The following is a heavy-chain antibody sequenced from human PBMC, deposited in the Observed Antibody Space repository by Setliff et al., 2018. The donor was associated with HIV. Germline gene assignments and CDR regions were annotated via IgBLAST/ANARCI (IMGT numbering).Heavy chain of an antibody. CDR1: GFTFSSYG. CDR3: ANMQWASNAWYSFDY. J-gene: IGHJ4*02. Sequence: GGSLRLSCAASGFTFSSYGMHWVRQAPGKGLEWVAFIRYDGSNKYYADSVKGRFTISRDNAKNSLYLQMNSLRAEDTAVYYCANMQWASNAWYSFDYWGQGALVTVSS. V-gene: IGHV3-30*02. D-gene: IGHD6-19*01. CDR2: IRYDGSNK.